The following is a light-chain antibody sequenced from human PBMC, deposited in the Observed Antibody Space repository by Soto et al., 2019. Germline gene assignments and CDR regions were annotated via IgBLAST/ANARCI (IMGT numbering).Light chain of an antibody. CDR2: KVS. Sequence: DVVMTQSPLSLPVTLGPPASISCRSSQSLVYSDGNTYLNWFQQRPGQPPRRLIYKVSNRDSGVPDMFRGSGSGTDFTLKISMVEAEDVGVYYCMQGTHWPPSRPPKIGQGTKLELK. J-gene: IGKJ2*01. CDR1: QSLVYSDGNTY. V-gene: IGKV2-30*01. CDR3: MQGTHWPPSRPPK.